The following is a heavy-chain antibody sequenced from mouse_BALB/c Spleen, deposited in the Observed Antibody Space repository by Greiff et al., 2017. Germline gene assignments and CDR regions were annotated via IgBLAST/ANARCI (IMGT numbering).Heavy chain of an antibody. CDR3: ARDYGKRYFDV. CDR2: ISSGSSTI. J-gene: IGHJ1*01. V-gene: IGHV5-17*02. D-gene: IGHD1-1*01. CDR1: GFTFSSFG. Sequence: VESGGGLVQPGGSRKLSCAASGFTFSSFGMHWVRQAPEKGLEWVAYISSGSSTIYYADTVKGRFTISRDNPKNTLFLQMTSLRSEDTAMYYCARDYGKRYFDVWGAGTTVTVSS.